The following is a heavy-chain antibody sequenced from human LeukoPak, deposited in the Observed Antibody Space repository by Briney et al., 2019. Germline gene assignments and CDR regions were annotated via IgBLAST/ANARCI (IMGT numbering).Heavy chain of an antibody. Sequence: SETLSLTCTVSGGSISSSSYYWGWIRQPPGKGLEWIGSIYYSGSTYYNPSLKSRVTISVDTSKNQFSLKLSSVTAADTAVYYCARQEIAVAGAFDYWGQGTLVTVSS. CDR1: GGSISSSSYY. CDR2: IYYSGST. CDR3: ARQEIAVAGAFDY. V-gene: IGHV4-39*01. J-gene: IGHJ4*02. D-gene: IGHD6-19*01.